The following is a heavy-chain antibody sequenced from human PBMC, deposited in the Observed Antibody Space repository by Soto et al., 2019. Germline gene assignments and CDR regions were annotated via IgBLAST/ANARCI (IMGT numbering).Heavy chain of an antibody. V-gene: IGHV4-59*01. Sequence: SETLSLTCTVSGCPISRYYWSWIRQPPGKGLEWIGYMYNTGSTVYNPPFKSRVTISVDTSKNQFSLKLNSVTAADTAVYYCARDLWGYCGTDCYPLDVWGQGTTVT. J-gene: IGHJ6*02. D-gene: IGHD2-21*02. CDR3: ARDLWGYCGTDCYPLDV. CDR2: MYNTGST. CDR1: GCPISRYY.